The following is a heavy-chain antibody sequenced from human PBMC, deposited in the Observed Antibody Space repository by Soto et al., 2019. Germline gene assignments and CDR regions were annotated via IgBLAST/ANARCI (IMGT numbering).Heavy chain of an antibody. CDR3: ARERVLRSGWFDP. CDR1: GDSITSGGYY. J-gene: IGHJ5*02. D-gene: IGHD1-26*01. CDR2: IYFTGSA. V-gene: IGHV4-31*03. Sequence: QVQLRESGPGLVKPSQALSFVCSVSGDSITSGGYYWTWLRQRPGKGLEWIGYIYFTGSAYYNPSLKSRMTMSVDTSKNQFSLRLTSVTAADTAFYYCARERVLRSGWFDPWGQGTLVTVSS.